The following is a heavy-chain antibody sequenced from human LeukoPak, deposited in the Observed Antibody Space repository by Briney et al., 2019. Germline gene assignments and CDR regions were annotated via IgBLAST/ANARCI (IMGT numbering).Heavy chain of an antibody. D-gene: IGHD3-22*01. CDR3: TTSYYDSSGFRA. Sequence: GGSLRLSCAASGFTFSLYSMNWVRQAPGKGLEWVGRIKSKTDGGTIDYAAPVKGRSTISRDDSKNVVYLLMNSLKIEDTAVYYCTTSYYDSSGFRAWGQGTLVTVSS. J-gene: IGHJ4*02. CDR2: IKSKTDGGTI. V-gene: IGHV3-15*01. CDR1: GFTFSLYS.